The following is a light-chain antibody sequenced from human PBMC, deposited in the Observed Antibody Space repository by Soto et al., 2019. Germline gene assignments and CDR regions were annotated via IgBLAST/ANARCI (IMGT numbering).Light chain of an antibody. J-gene: IGKJ4*01. CDR3: QQYNNGPRLT. CDR2: GAS. V-gene: IGKV3-15*01. CDR1: QSVSIY. Sequence: EIVMTQSPATLSVSPGERATLSCRASQSVSIYLAWYQQKPGQAPRLLIYGASTRATAIPARFSGSGPGTEFTLPISSLQSEDFAVYYCQQYNNGPRLTFGGGTKVEIK.